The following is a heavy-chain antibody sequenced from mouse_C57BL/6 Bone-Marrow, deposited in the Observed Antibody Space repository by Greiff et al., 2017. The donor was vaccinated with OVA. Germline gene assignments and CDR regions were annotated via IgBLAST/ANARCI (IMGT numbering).Heavy chain of an antibody. J-gene: IGHJ1*03. V-gene: IGHV1-55*01. CDR1: GYTFTSYW. CDR3: ARRYYGSSYWYFDV. D-gene: IGHD1-1*01. Sequence: QVQLQQPGAELVKPGASVKMSCKASGYTFTSYWITWVKQRPGQGLEWIGDIYPGSGSTNYNEKFKSKATLTVDTSSSTVYMQLSSLTSEDSAVYYCARRYYGSSYWYFDVWGTGTTVTVSS. CDR2: IYPGSGST.